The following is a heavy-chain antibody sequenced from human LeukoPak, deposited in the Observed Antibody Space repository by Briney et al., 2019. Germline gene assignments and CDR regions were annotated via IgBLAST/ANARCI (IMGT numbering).Heavy chain of an antibody. Sequence: GGSLRLSCAASGFTFSSYWMHWVRQAPGKGLVWVSRINSDGSSTSYADSVKGRFTISRDNAKNTLYLQMNSLRAEDTAVYYRAKDVSRMTTVTADAFDIWGQGTMVTVSS. V-gene: IGHV3-74*01. D-gene: IGHD4-17*01. CDR3: AKDVSRMTTVTADAFDI. J-gene: IGHJ3*02. CDR1: GFTFSSYW. CDR2: INSDGSST.